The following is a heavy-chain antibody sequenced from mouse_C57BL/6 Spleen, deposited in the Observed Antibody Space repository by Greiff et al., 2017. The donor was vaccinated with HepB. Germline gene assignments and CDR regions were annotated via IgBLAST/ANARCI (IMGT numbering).Heavy chain of an antibody. CDR2: IYPGDGDT. D-gene: IGHD1-1*01. Sequence: VQLQQSGPELVKPGASVKISCKASGYAFSSTWMNWVKQRPGKGLEWLGRIYPGDGDTNYNGKLKGKATLTADKSSSTAYMQLSSLTSEDYAVYCCARGDYGSSYEGDAMDYWGQGTSVTGSS. CDR1: GYAFSSTW. J-gene: IGHJ4*01. CDR3: ARGDYGSSYEGDAMDY. V-gene: IGHV1-82*01.